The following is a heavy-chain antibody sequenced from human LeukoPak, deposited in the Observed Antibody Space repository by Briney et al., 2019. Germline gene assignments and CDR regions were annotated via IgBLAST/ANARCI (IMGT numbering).Heavy chain of an antibody. Sequence: PSETLSLTCAVYGGTFSDYYWNWIRQPPGKGLEWIGEINHSGTTNYNPSLKSRVTISVDTSKTQFSLRLSAVTAADTAVYHCARGLRLPSRSAPAVPHVWAKGTTVTVSA. CDR1: GGTFSDYY. V-gene: IGHV4-34*01. D-gene: IGHD2-2*01. CDR3: ARGLRLPSRSAPAVPHV. CDR2: INHSGTT. J-gene: IGHJ6*04.